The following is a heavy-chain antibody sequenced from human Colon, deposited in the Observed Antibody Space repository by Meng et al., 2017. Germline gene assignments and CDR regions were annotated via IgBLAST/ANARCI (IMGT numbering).Heavy chain of an antibody. Sequence: HVSLRRCGRAQCRPSRSLSRPRLVSRGSFSGSDWSLLRPPPGKGVEWLVEINHSGSTNYNPSLKRRVPISVDTFKTQFSLNLCSVTAADTAVYYCARGRYIGYLPLGQGTLVTVSS. V-gene: IGHV4-34*01. D-gene: IGHD5-12*01. CDR2: INHSGST. CDR1: RGSFSGSD. CDR3: ARGRYIGYLP. J-gene: IGHJ5*02.